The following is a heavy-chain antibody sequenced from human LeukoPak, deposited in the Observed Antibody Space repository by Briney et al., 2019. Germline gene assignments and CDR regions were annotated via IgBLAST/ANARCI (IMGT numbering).Heavy chain of an antibody. CDR2: IIPIFGTA. CDR1: GGTFSSYA. V-gene: IGHV1-69*13. CDR3: ARDHSTFYAWFDP. Sequence: GASVKVSCKASGGTFSSYAISWVRQAPGQGLEWTGGIIPIFGTANYAQKFQGRVTITADESTSTAYMELSSLRSEDTAVYYCARDHSTFYAWFDPWGQGTLVTVSS. J-gene: IGHJ5*02. D-gene: IGHD2/OR15-2a*01.